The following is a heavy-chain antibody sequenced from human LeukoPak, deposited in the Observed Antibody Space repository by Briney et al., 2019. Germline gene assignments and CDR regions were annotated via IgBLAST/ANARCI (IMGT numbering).Heavy chain of an antibody. V-gene: IGHV1-3*01. Sequence: ASVKVSCKASGYTFTSYAMHWVRQAPRQRLEWMGWINAGNGNTKYSQKFQGRVTITRDTSASTAYMELSSLRSEDTAVYYCARVPFRWELLLPDFWGQGTLVTVSS. CDR2: INAGNGNT. D-gene: IGHD1-26*01. CDR1: GYTFTSYA. CDR3: ARVPFRWELLLPDF. J-gene: IGHJ4*02.